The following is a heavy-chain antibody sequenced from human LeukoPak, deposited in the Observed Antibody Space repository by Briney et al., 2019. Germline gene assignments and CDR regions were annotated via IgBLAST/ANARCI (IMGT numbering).Heavy chain of an antibody. Sequence: PGGSLRLSCATSGFTFSSYSFNWVRQAPGMGLEWVSSISSSSSYIYYADSVKGRFTISRDNAKNSLYLQMNSLRAEDTAVYYCARDYGSSSDPYYYYYMDVWGKGTTVTVSS. CDR3: ARDYGSSSDPYYYYYMDV. V-gene: IGHV3-21*01. J-gene: IGHJ6*03. D-gene: IGHD6-6*01. CDR1: GFTFSSYS. CDR2: ISSSSSYI.